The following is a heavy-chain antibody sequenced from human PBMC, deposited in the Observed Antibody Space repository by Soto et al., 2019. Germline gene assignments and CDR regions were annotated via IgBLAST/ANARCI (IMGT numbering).Heavy chain of an antibody. CDR3: ASVRGKYYYGMDV. J-gene: IGHJ6*02. V-gene: IGHV4-4*02. CDR2: IYHSGST. D-gene: IGHD3-10*02. Sequence: GKGLEWIGEIYHSGSTNYNPSLKSRVTISVDKSKNQFSLKLSSVTAADTAVYYCASVRGKYYYGMDVWGQGTTVSVSS.